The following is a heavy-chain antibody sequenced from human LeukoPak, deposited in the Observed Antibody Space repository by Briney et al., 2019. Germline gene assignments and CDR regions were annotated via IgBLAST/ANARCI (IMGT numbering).Heavy chain of an antibody. CDR1: GYTLTELS. V-gene: IGHV1-24*01. D-gene: IGHD1-26*01. CDR3: ATSKGDNPGELLGYFDY. J-gene: IGHJ4*02. CDR2: FDPEDGET. Sequence: ASVKVSCKVSGYTLTELSMHWVRQAPGKGLEWMGGFDPEDGETIYAQKFQGRVTMTEDTSTDTAYMELSSLRSEDTAVYYCATSKGDNPGELLGYFDYWGQGTLVTVSS.